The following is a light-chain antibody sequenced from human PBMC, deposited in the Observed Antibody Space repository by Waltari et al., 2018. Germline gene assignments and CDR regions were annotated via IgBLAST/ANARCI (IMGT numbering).Light chain of an antibody. CDR1: QSVGRT. J-gene: IGKJ1*01. V-gene: IGKV3-20*01. CDR3: QHYVRLPAT. CDR2: AAS. Sequence: EIVLTQSPGTLSLSPGERATLSCRASQSVGRTLAWYQQKPGQAPRLLIYAASNRATGIPDRVSGSGSGTYFSLTISRLEPEDFAVYYCQHYVRLPATFGQGTKVAIK.